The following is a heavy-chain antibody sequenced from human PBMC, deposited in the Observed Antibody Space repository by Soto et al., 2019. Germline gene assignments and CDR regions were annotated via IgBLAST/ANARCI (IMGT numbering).Heavy chain of an antibody. CDR3: ARDVYWGNPGVFDY. D-gene: IGHD3-16*01. V-gene: IGHV3-21*01. CDR2: ISSSSSYI. CDR1: GFTFSSYS. J-gene: IGHJ4*02. Sequence: EVQLVESGGGLVKPGGSLRLSCAASGFTFSSYSMNWVRQAPGKGLEWVSSISSSSSYIYYADSVKGRFTISRDNAKNSLYLQMNSLRAEDTAVYYCARDVYWGNPGVFDYWGQGTLVTVSS.